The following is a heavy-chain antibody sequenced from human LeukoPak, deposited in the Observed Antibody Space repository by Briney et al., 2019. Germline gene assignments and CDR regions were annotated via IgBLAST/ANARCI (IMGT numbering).Heavy chain of an antibody. D-gene: IGHD3-22*01. CDR1: GYTFTSYD. CDR2: MNPNSGNT. J-gene: IGHJ4*02. V-gene: IGHV1-8*03. Sequence: ASVKVSCKASGYTFTSYDINWVRQATGQGLEWMGWMNPNSGNTGYAQKSQGRVTITRDTSASTAYMELSSLRSEDTAVYYCASTGPDISGHYQAYWGQGTLVIVSS. CDR3: ASTGPDISGHYQAY.